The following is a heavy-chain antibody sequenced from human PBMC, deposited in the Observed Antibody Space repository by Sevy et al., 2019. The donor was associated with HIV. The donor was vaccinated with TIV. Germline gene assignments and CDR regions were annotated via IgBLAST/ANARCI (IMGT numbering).Heavy chain of an antibody. Sequence: SETLSLTCTVSGASISDSGYYWGWIHQPPGKGLEWIASINYSGNTFYNPSLKSRVTISADMSKHHFSVQLNSVTAADTAIYYCVGPMLTYSGGWSYYDYWGQGTVVTVSS. CDR2: INYSGNT. CDR3: VGPMLTYSGGWSYYDY. D-gene: IGHD6-19*01. J-gene: IGHJ4*02. V-gene: IGHV4-39*01. CDR1: GASISDSGYY.